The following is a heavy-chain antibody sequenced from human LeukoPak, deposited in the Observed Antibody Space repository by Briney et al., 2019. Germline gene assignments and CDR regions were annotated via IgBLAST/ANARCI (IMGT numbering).Heavy chain of an antibody. J-gene: IGHJ4*02. CDR1: GXTFSSYE. V-gene: IGHV3-48*03. Sequence: GGSLRLSCAASGXTFSSYEMNWVRQAPGKGLEWVSYISSSGSTIYYADSVKGRFTISRDNAKNSLYLQMNSLRAEDTAVYYCAGDRSSYYDSSGYYLFDYWGQGTLVTVSS. CDR2: ISSSGSTI. D-gene: IGHD3-22*01. CDR3: AGDRSSYYDSSGYYLFDY.